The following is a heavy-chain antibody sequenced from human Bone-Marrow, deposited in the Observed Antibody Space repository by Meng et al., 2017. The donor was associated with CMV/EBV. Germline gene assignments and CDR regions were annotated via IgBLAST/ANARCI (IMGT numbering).Heavy chain of an antibody. CDR3: ARHSSGWYEADY. V-gene: IGHV3-11*04. Sequence: GESLKISCAASGFTFSDYYMSWIRQAPGKGLEWVSYISSSGSTIYYADSVEGRFTISRDNAKNSLYLQMNSLRAEDTAVYYCARHSSGWYEADYWGQGTLVTVSS. CDR2: ISSSGSTI. D-gene: IGHD6-19*01. J-gene: IGHJ4*02. CDR1: GFTFSDYY.